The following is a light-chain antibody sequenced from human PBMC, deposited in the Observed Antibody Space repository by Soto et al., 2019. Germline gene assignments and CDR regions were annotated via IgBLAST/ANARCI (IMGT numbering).Light chain of an antibody. J-gene: IGKJ5*01. CDR3: QQHNQWPIT. Sequence: EIVMTQSPATLSVSLGERVTLSCRASQSVFSSLAWYQQKPGQAPRLLIYDASNRATGIPARFSGSGSGTEFTLTINSLQSEDSAVYYCQQHNQWPITFGQGTRLEI. CDR2: DAS. V-gene: IGKV3D-15*01. CDR1: QSVFSS.